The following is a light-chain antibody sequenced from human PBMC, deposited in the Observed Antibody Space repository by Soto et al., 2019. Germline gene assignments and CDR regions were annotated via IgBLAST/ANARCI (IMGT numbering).Light chain of an antibody. CDR2: EVS. V-gene: IGKV2-29*01. CDR1: QSLLHSDGKTY. CDR3: QQYYTSPVT. J-gene: IGKJ4*01. Sequence: DIVMTQTPLSLSVTPGQPASISCKSSQSLLHSDGKTYLYCYLQKPGQSPQLLIYEVSSRFSGVPDRISGSGSGTDFTLTISNLQAEDVAVYYCQQYYTSPVTFGGGTKVEIK.